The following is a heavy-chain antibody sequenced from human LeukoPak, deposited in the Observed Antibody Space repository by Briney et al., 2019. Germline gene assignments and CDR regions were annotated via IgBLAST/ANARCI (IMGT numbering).Heavy chain of an antibody. CDR2: FYTSGSP. V-gene: IGHV4-4*07. CDR1: GGYIGSYF. Sequence: SETLSLTCSVSGGYIGSYFWTWIRQPAGKELEWIGRFYTSGSPNYNPSLQSRVTMSVDTSKNQFSLKLSSVTAADTAVYYCARDLQSYGSGRVGYWGQGTLVTVSS. CDR3: ARDLQSYGSGRVGY. D-gene: IGHD3-10*01. J-gene: IGHJ4*02.